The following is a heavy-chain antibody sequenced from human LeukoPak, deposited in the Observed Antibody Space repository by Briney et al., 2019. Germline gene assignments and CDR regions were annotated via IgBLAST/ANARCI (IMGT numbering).Heavy chain of an antibody. CDR2: IYTSGST. J-gene: IGHJ6*03. D-gene: IGHD5-12*01. CDR3: ARALDGYDPYYYYYMDV. CDR1: GGSISSYY. V-gene: IGHV4-4*07. Sequence: SETLSLTCTVSGGSISSYYWSWIRQPAGKGLEWIGRIYTSGSTNYNPSLKSRVTMSVDTSKNQFSLKLSSVTAADTAVYYCARALDGYDPYYYYYMDVWGKGTTVTVSS.